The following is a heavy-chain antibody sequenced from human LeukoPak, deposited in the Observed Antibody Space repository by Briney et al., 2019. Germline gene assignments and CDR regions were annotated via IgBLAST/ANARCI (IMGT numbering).Heavy chain of an antibody. Sequence: PGGSLGLSCAASEFTFSNYAMNWVRQAPGKGLEWVSGISGGGGSTYYADSVKGRITISRDNSKNTLYLQMDSLRAEDTALYYCAKGSGINHYHWIDPWGQGTLVTVSS. CDR1: EFTFSNYA. CDR3: AKGSGINHYHWIDP. V-gene: IGHV3-23*01. CDR2: ISGGGGST. J-gene: IGHJ5*02. D-gene: IGHD1-14*01.